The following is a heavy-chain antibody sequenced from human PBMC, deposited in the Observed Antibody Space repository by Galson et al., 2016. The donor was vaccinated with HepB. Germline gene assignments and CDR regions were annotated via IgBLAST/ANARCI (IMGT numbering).Heavy chain of an antibody. Sequence: SLRLSCAASGFTFNAHWMNWVRQAPGKGLEWVANIRGDGIVSYYAESVRGRFTISRDNAKYSLYLQMNGLRVDETAVDYCSGEMTGSYFDWGQGTLVTVSS. J-gene: IGHJ4*02. CDR2: IRGDGIVS. CDR1: GFTFNAHW. D-gene: IGHD3-10*01. CDR3: SGEMTGSYFD. V-gene: IGHV3-7*01.